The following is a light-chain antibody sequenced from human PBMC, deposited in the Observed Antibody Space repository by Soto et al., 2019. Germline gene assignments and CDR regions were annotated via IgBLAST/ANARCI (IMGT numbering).Light chain of an antibody. Sequence: QSVLTQPASVSGSPGQSITISCTGTSSDVGGYNYVSWYQQHPGKAPKLVIYDVSNRPSGVSNRFSGSKSGNTASLTISGLQAEDEADYYCSSYTSSSSYVFGTGTKVTDL. CDR1: SSDVGGYNY. CDR2: DVS. CDR3: SSYTSSSSYV. V-gene: IGLV2-14*01. J-gene: IGLJ1*01.